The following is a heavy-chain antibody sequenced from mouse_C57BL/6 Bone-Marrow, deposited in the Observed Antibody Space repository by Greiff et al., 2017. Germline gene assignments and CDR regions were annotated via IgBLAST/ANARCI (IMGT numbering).Heavy chain of an antibody. D-gene: IGHD1-1*01. CDR1: GFTFSSYA. CDR3: ARDRNYYGSSHFDY. V-gene: IGHV5-4*01. Sequence: EVQRVESGGGLVKPGGSLKLSCAASGFTFSSYAMSWVRQTPEKRLEWVATISDGGSYTYYPDNLKGRFTISRDNAKNNLYLQMSHLKSEDTAMYYCARDRNYYGSSHFDYWGQGTTLTVSS. CDR2: ISDGGSYT. J-gene: IGHJ2*01.